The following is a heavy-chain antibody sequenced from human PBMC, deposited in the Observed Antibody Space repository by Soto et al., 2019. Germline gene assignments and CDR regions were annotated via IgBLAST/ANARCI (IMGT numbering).Heavy chain of an antibody. J-gene: IGHJ5*01. Sequence: ASVKVSCKTSGYTFTSFGISWVRQAPGQGLEWMGWISGYNGNTNYAQKLQGRVTMSTDTSTSTAYMELRSLRSDDTAVYYCARGAAVAGSAVGRFDSWGQGTLVTVSA. CDR3: ARGAAVAGSAVGRFDS. V-gene: IGHV1-18*01. CDR2: ISGYNGNT. CDR1: GYTFTSFG. D-gene: IGHD6-19*01.